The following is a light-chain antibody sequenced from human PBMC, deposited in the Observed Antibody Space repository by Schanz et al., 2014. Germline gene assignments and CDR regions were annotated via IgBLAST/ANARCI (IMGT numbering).Light chain of an antibody. CDR2: GNS. Sequence: QSVLTQPPSVSGAPGQRVTISCSGSSSNIGSNNVNWYQQLPGTAPKLLIYGNSNRPSGVPDRFSGSKSGTSASLAITGLQAEDEADYYCQSYDSSLSAVVFGGGTKLTVL. CDR1: SSNIGSNN. J-gene: IGLJ2*01. CDR3: QSYDSSLSAVV. V-gene: IGLV1-40*01.